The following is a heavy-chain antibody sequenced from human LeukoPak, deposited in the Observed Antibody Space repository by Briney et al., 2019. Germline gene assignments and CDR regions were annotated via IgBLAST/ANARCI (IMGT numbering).Heavy chain of an antibody. D-gene: IGHD6-13*01. Sequence: ASETLSLTCTVSGGSISNYYWSWIRQPAGMGLEWIGHISISGNTNYNPSLKSRVTMSVDTSKNQFSLKVTSVTAADTAVYYCARDVHSSNWYGSFDPWGQGTLVTVSS. CDR2: ISISGNT. J-gene: IGHJ5*02. CDR1: GGSISNYY. V-gene: IGHV4-4*07. CDR3: ARDVHSSNWYGSFDP.